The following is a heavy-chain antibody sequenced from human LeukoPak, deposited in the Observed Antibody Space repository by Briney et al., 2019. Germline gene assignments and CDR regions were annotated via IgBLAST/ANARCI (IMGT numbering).Heavy chain of an antibody. CDR2: IIPIFGTA. V-gene: IGHV1-69*06. Sequence: SVKVSCKASGGTSSSYAISWVRQAPGQGLEWMGGIIPIFGTANYAQKFQGRVTITADKSTSTAYMELSSLRSEDTAVYYCARASNQYYYDSSGYSTFDYWGQGTLVTVSS. CDR3: ARASNQYYYDSSGYSTFDY. J-gene: IGHJ4*02. CDR1: GGTSSSYA. D-gene: IGHD3-22*01.